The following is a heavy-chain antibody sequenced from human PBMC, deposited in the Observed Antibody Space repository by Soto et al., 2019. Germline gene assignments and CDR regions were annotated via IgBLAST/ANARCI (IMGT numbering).Heavy chain of an antibody. CDR1: GGSISSYY. CDR2: IYHSGST. CDR3: ARDLSYSSGWYGWFDP. V-gene: IGHV4-59*01. D-gene: IGHD6-19*01. J-gene: IGHJ5*02. Sequence: SETLSLTCTVSGGSISSYYWSWIRQPPGKGLEWIGYIYHSGSTNYNPSLKSRVTISVDTSKNQFSLKLSSVTAADTAVYYCARDLSYSSGWYGWFDPWGQGTLVTVSS.